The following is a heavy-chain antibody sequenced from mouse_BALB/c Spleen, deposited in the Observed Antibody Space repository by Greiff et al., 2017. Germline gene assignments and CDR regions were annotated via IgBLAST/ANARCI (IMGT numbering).Heavy chain of an antibody. V-gene: IGHV14-3*02. D-gene: IGHD2-1*01. CDR1: GFNIKDTY. Sequence: VQLQQSGAELVKPGASVKLSCTASGFNIKDTYMPWVKQRPEQGLEWIGRIDPANGNTKYDPKFQGKATITADTSSNTAYLQLSSLTSEDTAVYYCASMVTLYYYAMDYWGQGTSVTVSS. CDR3: ASMVTLYYYAMDY. CDR2: IDPANGNT. J-gene: IGHJ4*01.